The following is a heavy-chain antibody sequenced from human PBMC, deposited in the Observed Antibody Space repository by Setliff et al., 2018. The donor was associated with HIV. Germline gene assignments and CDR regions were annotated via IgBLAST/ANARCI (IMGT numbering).Heavy chain of an antibody. Sequence: GASVKVSCKASGYSFTDYYIHWVRQAPGQGLEWMGWINPKSDGTNYAQKFQGWITMTRDTSTSTVYMELSSLRSEDTSVYYCARANRGYYDSSGYHNWFDPWGQGTLVTVSS. CDR1: GYSFTDYY. J-gene: IGHJ5*02. CDR3: ARANRGYYDSSGYHNWFDP. V-gene: IGHV1-2*04. CDR2: INPKSDGT. D-gene: IGHD3-22*01.